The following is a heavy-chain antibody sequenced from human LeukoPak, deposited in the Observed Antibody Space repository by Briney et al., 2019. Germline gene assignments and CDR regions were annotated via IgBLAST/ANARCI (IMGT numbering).Heavy chain of an antibody. Sequence: PSETLSLTCTVSGGSISSYYWSWIRQPAGKGLEWIGRIYTSGSTNYNPSLKSRVTMSVDTSKNQFSLKLSSVTAADTAVYYCAGQDDSPPHDAFDIWGQGTMVTVSS. CDR2: IYTSGST. D-gene: IGHD3-22*01. CDR1: GGSISSYY. J-gene: IGHJ3*02. CDR3: AGQDDSPPHDAFDI. V-gene: IGHV4-4*07.